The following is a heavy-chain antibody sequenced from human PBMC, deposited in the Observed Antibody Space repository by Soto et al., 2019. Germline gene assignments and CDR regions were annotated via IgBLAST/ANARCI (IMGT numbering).Heavy chain of an antibody. Sequence: SETLSLTCTVSGGSISSGGYYWSWIRQHPGKGLEWIGYISYSGSTYYNPSLESRVTISVDTSKNQFSLKLSSVTAADTAVYYFARGPVTTKSVSYSYGMDVWGQGTTVTVSS. CDR1: GGSISSGGYY. CDR3: ARGPVTTKSVSYSYGMDV. V-gene: IGHV4-31*03. CDR2: ISYSGST. D-gene: IGHD4-17*01. J-gene: IGHJ6*02.